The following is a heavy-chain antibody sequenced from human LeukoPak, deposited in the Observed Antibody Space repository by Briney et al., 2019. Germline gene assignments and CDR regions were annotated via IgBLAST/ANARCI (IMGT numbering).Heavy chain of an antibody. CDR3: ARGGPIESFSFDY. CDR1: GFTFSSYA. D-gene: IGHD3-3*01. V-gene: IGHV3-64*01. Sequence: PGGSLRLSCAASGFTFSSYAMHWVRQAPGKGLEYVSAITSYGGSTYYANSVRGRFTISRDNSKNTLFLQMGSLRDEDMAVYYCARGGPIESFSFDYWGQGVLVTVSS. J-gene: IGHJ4*02. CDR2: ITSYGGST.